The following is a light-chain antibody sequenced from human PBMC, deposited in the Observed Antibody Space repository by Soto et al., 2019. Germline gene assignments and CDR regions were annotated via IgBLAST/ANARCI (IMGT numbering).Light chain of an antibody. CDR3: QQRSNWPPLT. CDR1: QSVSNY. V-gene: IGKV3-11*01. CDR2: DTS. J-gene: IGKJ4*01. Sequence: DIVLTQSPATLSLSPGEGATLSCRASQSVSNYLAWYQQKPGQAPRLLIYDTSNRAPGIPARFSGSGSGTDFTLTISSREPEDSAVYYCQQRSNWPPLTFGGGTKVEIK.